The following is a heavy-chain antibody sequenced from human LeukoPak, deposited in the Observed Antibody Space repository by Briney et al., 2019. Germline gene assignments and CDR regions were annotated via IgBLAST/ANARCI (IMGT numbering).Heavy chain of an antibody. CDR2: MNPNSGNT. V-gene: IGHV1-8*01. D-gene: IGHD5-24*01. Sequence: GASVKVSCKASGYTFTSYDINWVRQATGQGLEWMGWMNPNSGNTGYAQKFQGRVTMTRNTSISTAYTELSSLRSEDTAVYYCARSRRWLQSWFDPWGQGTLVTVSS. J-gene: IGHJ5*02. CDR1: GYTFTSYD. CDR3: ARSRRWLQSWFDP.